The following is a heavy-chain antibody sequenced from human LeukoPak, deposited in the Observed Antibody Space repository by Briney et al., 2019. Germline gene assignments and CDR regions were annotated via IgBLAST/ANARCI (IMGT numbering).Heavy chain of an antibody. J-gene: IGHJ6*02. D-gene: IGHD5-18*01. CDR2: IVVGSGDT. CDR1: GFTFTSSA. Sequence: SVKVSCKASGFTFTSSAMQWVRQARGQRLEWIGWIVVGSGDTNYAQKFQERVTITRDMSTSTAYMELSSLRSEDTAVYYCAADSQLWSLPASDYYYGMDVWGQGTTVTVSS. CDR3: AADSQLWSLPASDYYYGMDV. V-gene: IGHV1-58*02.